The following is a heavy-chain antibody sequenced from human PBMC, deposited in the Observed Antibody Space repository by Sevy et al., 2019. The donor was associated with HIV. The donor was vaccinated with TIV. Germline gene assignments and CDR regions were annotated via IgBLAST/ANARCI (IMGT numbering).Heavy chain of an antibody. J-gene: IGHJ6*02. CDR1: GFTFSSYW. CDR2: INSDGSST. Sequence: GGSLRLSCAASGFTFSSYWMHWVRQAPGKGLVWVSRINSDGSSTSYADSVKGRFTISRDNAKNTLYLQMNSLRAEDTAVYYCVREPVDFLSSTSYGMDVWGQGTTVTVSS. D-gene: IGHD6-13*01. V-gene: IGHV3-74*01. CDR3: VREPVDFLSSTSYGMDV.